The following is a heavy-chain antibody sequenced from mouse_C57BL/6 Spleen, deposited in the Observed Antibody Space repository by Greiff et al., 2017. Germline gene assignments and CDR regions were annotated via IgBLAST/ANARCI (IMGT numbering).Heavy chain of an antibody. J-gene: IGHJ2*01. Sequence: EVKLVESGGGLVKPGGSLKLSCAASGFTFSSYAMSWVRQTPEKRLEWVATISDGGSYTYYPDNVKGRFTISRDNAKNNLYLQMSHLKSEDTAMYYCARYDYWGKGTTLTVSS. CDR1: GFTFSSYA. V-gene: IGHV5-4*03. CDR3: ARYDY. CDR2: ISDGGSYT.